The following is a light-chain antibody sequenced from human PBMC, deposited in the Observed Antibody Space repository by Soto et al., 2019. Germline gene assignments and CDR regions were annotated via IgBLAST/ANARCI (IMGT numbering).Light chain of an antibody. CDR2: AAS. V-gene: IGKV1-39*01. J-gene: IGKJ5*01. CDR3: HQYDNLPPIT. CDR1: QSISNH. Sequence: DIQMTQSPSSLSASVEDRVIITCRASQSISNHLNCYHQKPGKAPKLMIYAASSLQSGVPSRFSGSGSGTDFTLTISSLQPEDIATYYCHQYDNLPPITFGQGTRLEI.